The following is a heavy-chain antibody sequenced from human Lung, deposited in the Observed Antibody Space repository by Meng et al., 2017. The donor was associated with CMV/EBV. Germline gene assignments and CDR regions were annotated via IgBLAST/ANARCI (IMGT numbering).Heavy chain of an antibody. J-gene: IGHJ5*02. V-gene: IGHV3-30*02. D-gene: IGHD2-2*01. CDR1: GFTFSSYG. CDR3: AKVVVPAAQGGGNWCGP. Sequence: GGSXRLSCVASGFTFSSYGMHWVRQAPGKGLEWVAFIRFDGSNKYYADSVKGRFTISRDNSKNTLYLQLNSLRPEDTAVYYCAKVVVPAAQGGGNWCGPWXQGTXVTVSS. CDR2: IRFDGSNK.